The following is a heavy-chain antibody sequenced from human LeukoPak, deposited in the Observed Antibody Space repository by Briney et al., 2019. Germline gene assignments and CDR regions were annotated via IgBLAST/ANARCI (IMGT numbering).Heavy chain of an antibody. Sequence: SETLSLTCTVSGGSVSSGSYYWSWIRQPPGKGLEWIGYIYYSGSTNYNPSLKRRVTISVDTSKNQFSLKLSSVTAADTAVYYCARDNSVINPAFDYWGQGTLVTVSS. CDR1: GGSVSSGSYY. V-gene: IGHV4-61*01. CDR2: IYYSGST. D-gene: IGHD3-10*01. CDR3: ARDNSVINPAFDY. J-gene: IGHJ4*02.